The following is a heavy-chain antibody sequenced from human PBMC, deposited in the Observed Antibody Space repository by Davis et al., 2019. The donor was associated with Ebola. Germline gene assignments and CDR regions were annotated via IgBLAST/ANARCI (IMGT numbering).Heavy chain of an antibody. J-gene: IGHJ4*02. Sequence: SVKVSCKASGGTFSSYAISWVRQAPGQGLEWMGRIIPILGIANYAQKFQGRVTMTGDPSISTAYMELSSLTIDDTAVYYCARGYSPKCRGGDCVNDFWGQGTLVTVST. V-gene: IGHV1-69*04. D-gene: IGHD2-21*02. CDR1: GGTFSSYA. CDR3: ARGYSPKCRGGDCVNDF. CDR2: IIPILGIA.